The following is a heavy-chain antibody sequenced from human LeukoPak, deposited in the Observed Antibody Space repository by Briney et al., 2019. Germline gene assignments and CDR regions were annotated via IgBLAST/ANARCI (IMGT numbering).Heavy chain of an antibody. CDR2: INQDGSAK. D-gene: IGHD6-13*01. CDR3: ARQPFDY. V-gene: IGHV3-7*01. Sequence: GGSLRLSCAASGFTFSTYWMSRVRQAPGKGLEWVANINQDGSAKYYVDFVKGRFTISRDNAKNSLYLQMNSLRAEDTAVYYCARQPFDYWGHGTLVTVSS. CDR1: GFTFSTYW. J-gene: IGHJ4*01.